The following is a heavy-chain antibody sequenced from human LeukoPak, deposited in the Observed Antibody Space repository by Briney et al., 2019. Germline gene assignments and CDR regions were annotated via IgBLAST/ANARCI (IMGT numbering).Heavy chain of an antibody. Sequence: SETLSLTCAVSGVSISSSNWWSWVRQPPGKGLEWIGEIYHSGSTNYNPSLKSRVTISVDKSKNQFSLKLSSVTAADTAVYYCARATVVVPAAMTDWGQGTLVTVSS. J-gene: IGHJ4*02. CDR3: ARATVVVPAAMTD. CDR1: GVSISSSNW. D-gene: IGHD2-2*01. V-gene: IGHV4-4*02. CDR2: IYHSGST.